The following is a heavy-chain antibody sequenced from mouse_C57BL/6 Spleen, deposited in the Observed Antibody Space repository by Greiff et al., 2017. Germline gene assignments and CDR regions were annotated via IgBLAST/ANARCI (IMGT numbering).Heavy chain of an antibody. D-gene: IGHD1-1*01. Sequence: QVQLQQPGAELVKPGASVKLSCKASGYTFTSYWMHWVKQRPGQGLEWIGMIHPNRGSTNYNEKFKSKATLTVDKSSSTAYMQLSSLTSEDSAVYYCARSTVYYGSSCYAMDYWGQGTSVTVSS. CDR3: ARSTVYYGSSCYAMDY. CDR2: IHPNRGST. V-gene: IGHV1-64*01. J-gene: IGHJ4*01. CDR1: GYTFTSYW.